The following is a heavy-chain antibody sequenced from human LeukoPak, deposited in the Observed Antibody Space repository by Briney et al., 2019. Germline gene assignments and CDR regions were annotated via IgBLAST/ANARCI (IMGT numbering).Heavy chain of an antibody. J-gene: IGHJ6*03. CDR2: FDPEDGET. Sequence: ASVKVSCKVSGYTLTELSMHWVRQAPGKGLEWMGGFDPEDGETIYAQKFQGRVTTTEDTSTDTAYLELSSLRSEDTAVYYCATGRRPYYYYYYMDVWGKGTTVTVSS. CDR1: GYTLTELS. CDR3: ATGRRPYYYYYYMDV. V-gene: IGHV1-24*01.